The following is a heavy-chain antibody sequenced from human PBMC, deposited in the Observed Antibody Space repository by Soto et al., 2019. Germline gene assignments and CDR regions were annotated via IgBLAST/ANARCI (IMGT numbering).Heavy chain of an antibody. D-gene: IGHD1-26*01. CDR3: VPGSSGGVGEDR. CDR2: ISESGATT. CDR1: GFTFAGHA. J-gene: IGHJ5*02. V-gene: IGHV3-23*01. Sequence: GGSLRLSCLASGFTFAGHAMTWVRQAPGKGLEWVSTISESGATTYYADSVKGRFTISRDNSKNTLFLQLSSLRVEDTALYYCVPGSSGGVGEDRWGQGTLVTVSS.